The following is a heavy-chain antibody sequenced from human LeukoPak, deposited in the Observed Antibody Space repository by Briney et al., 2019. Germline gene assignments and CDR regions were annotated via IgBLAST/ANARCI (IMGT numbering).Heavy chain of an antibody. CDR1: GFTFSSFR. Sequence: QPGGSLRLSCAASGFTFSSFRMHWVRQAPGKGPIWVSHISSDGRSTSYADSVKGRFTISRDNAKNSLYLQMNSLRDEDTAVYYCARDDGRYQSRGFDYWGQGTLVTVSS. CDR2: ISSDGRST. D-gene: IGHD1-26*01. V-gene: IGHV3-74*01. CDR3: ARDDGRYQSRGFDY. J-gene: IGHJ4*02.